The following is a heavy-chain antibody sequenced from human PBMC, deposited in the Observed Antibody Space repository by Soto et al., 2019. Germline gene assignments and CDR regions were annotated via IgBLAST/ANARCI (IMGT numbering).Heavy chain of an antibody. CDR1: GDSINTNNW. Sequence: QVHLQESGPGLVKPSGTLSLTCAVSGDSINTNNWWSWVRKPPGKGLEWIGEVYHSGSTNYNPSLKSRVAISIVQSKNQFSLTVTAVTAADTAVYYCAFPATNDFDYWGQGILVTVSS. D-gene: IGHD4-4*01. V-gene: IGHV4-4*02. CDR2: VYHSGST. J-gene: IGHJ4*02. CDR3: AFPATNDFDY.